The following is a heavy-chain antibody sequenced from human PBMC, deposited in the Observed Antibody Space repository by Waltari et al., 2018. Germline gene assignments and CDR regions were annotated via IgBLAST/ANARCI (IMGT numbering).Heavy chain of an antibody. Sequence: EVQLVESGGGLVQPGGSLGLSCAASGFPFSSYEMSWVRQAPGKGLEWVSYISSSGSTIYYADSVKGRFTISRDNAKNSLYLQMNSLRDEDTAVYYCANRPTGKAYWGQGTLVTVSS. CDR2: ISSSGSTI. V-gene: IGHV3-48*03. CDR1: GFPFSSYE. J-gene: IGHJ4*02. D-gene: IGHD1-1*01. CDR3: ANRPTGKAY.